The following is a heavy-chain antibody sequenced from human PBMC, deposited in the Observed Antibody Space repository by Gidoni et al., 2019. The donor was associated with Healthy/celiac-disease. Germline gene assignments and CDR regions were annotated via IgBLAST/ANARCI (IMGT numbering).Heavy chain of an antibody. Sequence: QVQLVQSGAEVKKPGASVKVSCKASGYTFTSYALHWVRQAPGQRLEWMGWINAGNGNTKYSQKFQGRVTITRDTSASTAYMELSSLRSEDTAVYYCARGIAAAGYWYFDLWGRGTLVTVSS. D-gene: IGHD6-13*01. J-gene: IGHJ2*01. CDR1: GYTFTSYA. CDR2: INAGNGNT. CDR3: ARGIAAAGYWYFDL. V-gene: IGHV1-3*01.